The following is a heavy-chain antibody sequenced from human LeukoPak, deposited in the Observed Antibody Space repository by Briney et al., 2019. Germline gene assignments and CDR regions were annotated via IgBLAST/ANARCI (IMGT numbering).Heavy chain of an antibody. Sequence: GGSLRLSCAASGFTFDDYTMHWVRQAPGKGLEWVSLISWDGGSTYYADSVKGRFTISRDNSRNSLYLQMNSLRTEDTALYYCAKAGSTDDYYYYYMDVWGKGTTVTVSS. J-gene: IGHJ6*03. CDR2: ISWDGGST. CDR3: AKAGSTDDYYYYYMDV. V-gene: IGHV3-43*01. D-gene: IGHD3-10*01. CDR1: GFTFDDYT.